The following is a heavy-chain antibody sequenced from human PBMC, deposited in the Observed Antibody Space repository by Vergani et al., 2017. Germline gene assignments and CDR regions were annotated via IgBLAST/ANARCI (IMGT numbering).Heavy chain of an antibody. CDR2: VKSDGTSA. V-gene: IGHV3-74*03. CDR3: ARARCGGACFMSNWLDT. CDR1: GFTLGQYW. J-gene: IGHJ5*01. D-gene: IGHD2-21*02. Sequence: EVQLVESGGGLVPPGGSLRLSCAASGFTLGQYWMHWVRQTPGTGLEWVSRVKSDGTSALYADSVKGRFTISRDNSKNTLYLEMKSLRVADTAVYYCARARCGGACFMSNWLDTWGQGTLVSVSS.